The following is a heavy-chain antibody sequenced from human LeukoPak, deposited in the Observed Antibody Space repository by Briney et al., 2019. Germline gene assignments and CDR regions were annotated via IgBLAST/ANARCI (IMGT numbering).Heavy chain of an antibody. Sequence: GGSLRLSCAASGFSFSGSWMSWVRQAPGKGLEWVAHIKPDESEKFYMDSVKGRFTVSRDNAKSLVFLLMNSLRAEDTAVYYCARARSYSFDIWGQGTMVIVSS. CDR1: GFSFSGSW. J-gene: IGHJ3*02. CDR2: IKPDESEK. CDR3: ARARSYSFDI. D-gene: IGHD5-12*01. V-gene: IGHV3-7*01.